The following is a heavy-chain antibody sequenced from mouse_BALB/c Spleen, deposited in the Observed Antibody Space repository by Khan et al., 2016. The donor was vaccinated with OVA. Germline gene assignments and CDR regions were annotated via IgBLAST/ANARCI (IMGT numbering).Heavy chain of an antibody. V-gene: IGHV3-2*02. CDR2: INYSGNT. CDR1: GYSITSEYA. CDR3: ARKDYYDYDPFPY. Sequence: VQLKESGPGLVKPSQSLSLTCTVTGYSITSEYAWNWIRQFPGNKLEWMGYINYSGNTRFNPSLKSRTSTTRDTSKNQFFLQLNSVTTEDTATYYCARKDYYDYDPFPYWGQGTLVTVSA. J-gene: IGHJ3*01. D-gene: IGHD2-4*01.